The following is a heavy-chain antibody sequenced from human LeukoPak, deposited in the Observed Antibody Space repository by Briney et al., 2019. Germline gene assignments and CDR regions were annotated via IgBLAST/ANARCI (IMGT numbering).Heavy chain of an antibody. J-gene: IGHJ4*02. D-gene: IGHD6-19*01. V-gene: IGHV3-7*01. CDR1: GFTFSSYW. CDR2: IKQDGSEK. CDR3: TTGSSGWPSLTY. Sequence: GGSLRLSCAASGFTFSSYWMSWVRQARGKGLEWVANIKQDGSEKYYVDSVKGRFTISRDNAKNSLYLQTNSLRAEDTAVYYCTTGSSGWPSLTYWGQGTLVTVSS.